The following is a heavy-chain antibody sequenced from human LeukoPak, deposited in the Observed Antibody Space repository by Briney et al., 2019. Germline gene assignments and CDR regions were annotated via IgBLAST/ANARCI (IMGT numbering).Heavy chain of an antibody. CDR1: GYTFTSYD. CDR2: MNPNSGNT. Sequence: ASVKVSCKASGYTFTSYDINWVRQATGQGLEWMGWMNPNSGNTGYAQKFQGRVTMTRNTSISTAYMELSSLRSEDTAVYYCATGNPTYGDYDYWGQGTLVTVSS. V-gene: IGHV1-8*01. D-gene: IGHD4-17*01. CDR3: ATGNPTYGDYDY. J-gene: IGHJ4*02.